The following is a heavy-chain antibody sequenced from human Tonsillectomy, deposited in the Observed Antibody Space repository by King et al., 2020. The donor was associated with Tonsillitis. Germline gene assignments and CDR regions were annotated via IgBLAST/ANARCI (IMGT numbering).Heavy chain of an antibody. CDR2: IYYSGTT. CDR3: VRHSSGWYETSFDH. V-gene: IGHV4-39*01. D-gene: IGHD6-19*01. J-gene: IGHJ4*02. Sequence: QLQESGPGLVKPSATLSLTCTVSGGSTSSSSYYWGWIRQPPGKRLEWIGSIYYSGTTYNNPSLKSRVTISVDTSKNQFSLKLSSVTAADTAVYYCVRHSSGWYETSFDHWGQGTLVTVSS. CDR1: GGSTSSSSYY.